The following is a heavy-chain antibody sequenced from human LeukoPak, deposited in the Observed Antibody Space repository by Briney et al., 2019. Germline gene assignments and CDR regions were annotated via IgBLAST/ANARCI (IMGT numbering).Heavy chain of an antibody. CDR3: AKDPRPTYYYDSSGCYFDY. Sequence: GRSLRLSCAASGFTFSSYGMHWVRQAPGKGLEWVAVISYDGSNKYYADSVKGRFTISRDNSKNTLYLQMNSLRAEDTAVYYCAKDPRPTYYYDSSGCYFDYWGQGTLVTVSS. CDR1: GFTFSSYG. J-gene: IGHJ4*02. D-gene: IGHD3-22*01. CDR2: ISYDGSNK. V-gene: IGHV3-30*18.